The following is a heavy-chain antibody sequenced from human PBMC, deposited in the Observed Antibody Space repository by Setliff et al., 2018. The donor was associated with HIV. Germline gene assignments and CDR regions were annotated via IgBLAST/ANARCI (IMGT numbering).Heavy chain of an antibody. CDR2: ITGSGDTI. J-gene: IGHJ4*02. Sequence: GGSLRLSCAASGFTVSTNYMSWVRQAPGKGLEWVSYITGSGDTIYYADSVKGRFTMSRDNAKDSVYLQMNTLRVEDTAVYYCAREATPRHSSGWVYFDYWGQGMMVTVSS. CDR3: AREATPRHSSGWVYFDY. D-gene: IGHD6-19*01. V-gene: IGHV3-11*04. CDR1: GFTVSTNY.